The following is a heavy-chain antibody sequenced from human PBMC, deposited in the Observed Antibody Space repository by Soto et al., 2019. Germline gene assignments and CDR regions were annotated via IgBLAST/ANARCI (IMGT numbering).Heavy chain of an antibody. D-gene: IGHD6-19*01. CDR2: MEKGGSEN. CDR1: GFTFNNYW. J-gene: IGHJ6*02. CDR3: VRDSGRSGGLVDV. Sequence: GGSLRLSCAASGFTFNNYWMRWVRQAPGKGLEWVATMEKGGSENYHMDSVRGRFTVSTNNAKNSLYLQMNSLRVEDTAIYYCVRDSGRSGGLVDVWGRGTTVTVSS. V-gene: IGHV3-7*05.